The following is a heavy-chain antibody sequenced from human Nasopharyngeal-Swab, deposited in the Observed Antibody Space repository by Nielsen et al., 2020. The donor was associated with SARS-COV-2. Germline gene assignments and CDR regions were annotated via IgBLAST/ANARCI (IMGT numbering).Heavy chain of an antibody. V-gene: IGHV3-74*01. CDR2: IDTDGAIT. Sequence: GGSLRLSCAASGFSFRTYWMHWVRQSPGKGLLWVSRIDTDGAITNYADSVKGRFTISRDNAKNSLYLHMNSLRAEDTAVYYCATRRSLDNWGQGTLVTVSS. CDR1: GFSFRTYW. D-gene: IGHD3-3*01. CDR3: ATRRSLDN. J-gene: IGHJ4*02.